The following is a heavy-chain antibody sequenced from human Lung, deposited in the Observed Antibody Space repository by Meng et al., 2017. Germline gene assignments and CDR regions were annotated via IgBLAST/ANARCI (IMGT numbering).Heavy chain of an antibody. D-gene: IGHD6-13*01. CDR3: ARDEDISAAGKLFGDY. J-gene: IGHJ4*02. Sequence: VQLVQSGAEVKKPGASVKVSCKPSGYNFPDYWLHWVRRAPGQGLEWMGRIDPKSGDTHYAQRFQGRVTMTGDTSISTAYMELSGLRSDDTAMYYCARDEDISAAGKLFGDYWGQGTLVTVS. CDR2: IDPKSGDT. V-gene: IGHV1-2*06. CDR1: GYNFPDYW.